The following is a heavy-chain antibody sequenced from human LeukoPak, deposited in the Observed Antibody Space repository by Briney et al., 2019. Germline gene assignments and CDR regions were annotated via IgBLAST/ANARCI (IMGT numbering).Heavy chain of an antibody. CDR2: ISWNSGSI. D-gene: IGHD3-22*01. CDR1: GFTFDDYA. J-gene: IGHJ6*03. Sequence: PGRSLRLSCAASGFTFDDYAMHWARQAPGKGLEWVSGISWNSGSIGYADSVKGRFTISRDNAKNSLYLQMNSLRAEDTALYYCAKESMLVVEMGYYYYMDVWGKGTTVTVSS. CDR3: AKESMLVVEMGYYYYMDV. V-gene: IGHV3-9*01.